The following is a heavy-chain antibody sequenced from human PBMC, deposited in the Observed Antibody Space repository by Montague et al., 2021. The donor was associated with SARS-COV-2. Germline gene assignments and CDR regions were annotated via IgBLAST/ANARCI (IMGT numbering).Heavy chain of an antibody. CDR2: IYYSGST. D-gene: IGHD1-1*01. CDR3: ARRVTRGAFDV. Sequence: SDTLSLTCTVSGGSISSYYWSWIRQPPGEGLEWIGYIYYSGSTNYNPSLKSRVTISVDTSKNQFSLKLSSVTAADMALYYCARRVTRGAFDVWGQGTMVTVSS. J-gene: IGHJ3*01. V-gene: IGHV4-59*08. CDR1: GGSISSYY.